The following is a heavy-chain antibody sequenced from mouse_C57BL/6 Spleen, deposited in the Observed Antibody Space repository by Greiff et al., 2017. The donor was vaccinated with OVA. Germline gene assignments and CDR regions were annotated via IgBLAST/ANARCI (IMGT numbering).Heavy chain of an antibody. CDR1: GYTFTSYW. V-gene: IGHV1-5*01. CDR2: IYPGNSDT. Sequence: EVQLQQSGTVLARPGASVKMSCKTSGYTFTSYWMHWVKQRPGQGLEWIGAIYPGNSDTSYNQKFKGKAKLPAVTSASTAYMELSSLTNEDSAVYYCTRDYGSSYGFAYWGQGTLVTVSA. D-gene: IGHD1-1*01. CDR3: TRDYGSSYGFAY. J-gene: IGHJ3*01.